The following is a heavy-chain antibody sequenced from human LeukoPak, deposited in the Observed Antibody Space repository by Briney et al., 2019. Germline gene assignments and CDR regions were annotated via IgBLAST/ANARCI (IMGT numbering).Heavy chain of an antibody. J-gene: IGHJ6*03. D-gene: IGHD3-22*01. CDR1: GYTFTSYD. Sequence: ASVKVSCKASGYTFTSYDINWVRQATGQGLEWMGWMNPNSGNTGYAQKFQGRVTMTKNTSISTAYMELSSLRSEDTAVYYCARQVQSGYYRFNYYYYYYMDVWGKGTTVTVSS. CDR3: ARQVQSGYYRFNYYYYYYMDV. V-gene: IGHV1-8*01. CDR2: MNPNSGNT.